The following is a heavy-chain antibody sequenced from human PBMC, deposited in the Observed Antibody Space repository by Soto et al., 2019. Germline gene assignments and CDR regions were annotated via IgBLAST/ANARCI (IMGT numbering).Heavy chain of an antibody. CDR1: GGSISSYY. CDR3: ARGYDDILGRVWYFDL. V-gene: IGHV4-59*01. D-gene: IGHD3-9*01. Sequence: SETLSLTCTVSGGSISSYYWSWIRQPPGKGLEWIGYIYYSGSTNYNPSLKSRVTISVDTSKNQFSLKLSSVTAADTAVYYCARGYDDILGRVWYFDLWGRGTLVTVSS. CDR2: IYYSGST. J-gene: IGHJ2*01.